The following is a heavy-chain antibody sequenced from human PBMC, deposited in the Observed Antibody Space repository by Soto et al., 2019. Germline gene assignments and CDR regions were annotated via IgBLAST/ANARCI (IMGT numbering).Heavy chain of an antibody. CDR1: GGSISSGGYY. J-gene: IGHJ4*02. D-gene: IGHD3-10*01. CDR2: IYYSGST. V-gene: IGHV4-31*03. CDR3: ARHIPHDYYGSAVFDY. Sequence: PSETLSLTCTVSGGSISSGGYYWSWIRQHPGKGLEWIGYIYYSGSTYYNPSLKSRVTISVDTSKNQFSLKLSSVTAADTAVYYCARHIPHDYYGSAVFDYWGQGTLVTVSS.